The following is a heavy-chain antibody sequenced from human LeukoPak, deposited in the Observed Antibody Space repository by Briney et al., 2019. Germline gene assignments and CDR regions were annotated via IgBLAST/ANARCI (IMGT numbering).Heavy chain of an antibody. CDR3: ARDLGPGSYIDYYFDY. J-gene: IGHJ4*02. CDR1: GFTFSSYG. V-gene: IGHV3-30*03. CDR2: ISYDGSNK. D-gene: IGHD1-26*01. Sequence: GGSLRPSCAASGFTFSSYGMHWVRQAPGKGLEWVAVISYDGSNKYYADSVKGRFTISRDNSKNTLYLQMNSLRAEDTAVYYCARDLGPGSYIDYYFDYWGQGTLVTVSS.